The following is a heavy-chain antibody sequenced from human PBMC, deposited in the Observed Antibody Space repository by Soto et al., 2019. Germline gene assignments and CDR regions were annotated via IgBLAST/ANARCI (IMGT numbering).Heavy chain of an antibody. CDR3: ARRLWDVAVVVAATRGVFDI. D-gene: IGHD2-15*01. Sequence: EVQLVESGGGLIQPGGSLRLSCAASGFTFRSYEMNWVRRAPGKGLEWVSHTSSSGSIIYYADSVKGRFSISRDNAKNLLYLQMNSLGAEDTAVYYCARRLWDVAVVVAATRGVFDIWGQGTMVTVSS. CDR2: TSSSGSII. J-gene: IGHJ3*02. V-gene: IGHV3-48*03. CDR1: GFTFRSYE.